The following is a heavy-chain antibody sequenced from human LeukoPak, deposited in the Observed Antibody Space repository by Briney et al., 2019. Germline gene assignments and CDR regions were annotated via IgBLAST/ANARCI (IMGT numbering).Heavy chain of an antibody. CDR1: GGSISGYS. Sequence: PSETLSLTCTVSGGSISGYSWSWIRQAPGKGLEYIGYIHYSGTANYTPSLRSRVTISVDTSKNRFSLTLTSVTAGDTAVYYCARHLVSSLPTGLDYWGQGALVNVSS. CDR2: IHYSGTA. V-gene: IGHV4-59*08. J-gene: IGHJ4*02. CDR3: ARHLVSSLPTGLDY. D-gene: IGHD3-9*01.